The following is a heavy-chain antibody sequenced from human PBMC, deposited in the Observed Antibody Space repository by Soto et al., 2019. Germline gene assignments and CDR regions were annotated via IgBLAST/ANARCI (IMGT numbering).Heavy chain of an antibody. V-gene: IGHV3-23*01. CDR3: AKARSSPRGSITLILVVIQTYFDY. CDR2: ISGSGGST. CDR1: GFTFRSYA. J-gene: IGHJ4*02. Sequence: GGSLRLSCGASGFTFRSYAMSWVRQAPGKGLEWVSVISGSGGSTYYADSVKGRFTISRDNSKNTLYLQMNSLRAEDTAVYYCAKARSSPRGSITLILVVIQTYFDYWGQGTLVTVSS. D-gene: IGHD3-22*01.